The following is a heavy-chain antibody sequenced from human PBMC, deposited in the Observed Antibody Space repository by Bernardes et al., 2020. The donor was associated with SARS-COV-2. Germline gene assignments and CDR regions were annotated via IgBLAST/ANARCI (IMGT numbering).Heavy chain of an antibody. V-gene: IGHV4-4*02. CDR3: ARDTFYSNRDPYNWFDP. CDR1: GGSISSSNW. CDR2: IYHSGST. Sequence: SETLSLTCAVSGGSISSSNWWSWVRQPPGKGLEWIGEIYHSGSTNYNPSLKSRVTISVDKSKNQFSLKLSSVTAADTAVYYCARDTFYSNRDPYNWFDPWGQGTLVTVSS. J-gene: IGHJ5*02. D-gene: IGHD4-4*01.